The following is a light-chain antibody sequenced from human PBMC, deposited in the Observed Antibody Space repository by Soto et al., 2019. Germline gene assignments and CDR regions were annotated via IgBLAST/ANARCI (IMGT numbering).Light chain of an antibody. CDR1: QSVSLS. CDR3: LQHNSYPLT. CDR2: GAS. V-gene: IGKV3-15*01. Sequence: EIVLTQSPATLSVSLGDSATLSCRASQSVSLSLAWYQMRPGQPPRLLIYGASTRATDIPARFSGSGSGTDFTLTISSLQSEDFATYYCLQHNSYPLTFAGGTKVEIK. J-gene: IGKJ4*01.